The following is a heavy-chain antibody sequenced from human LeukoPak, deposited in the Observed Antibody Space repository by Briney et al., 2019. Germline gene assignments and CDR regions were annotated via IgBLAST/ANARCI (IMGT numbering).Heavy chain of an antibody. CDR3: ARRGLSSGWSSLNWFGP. V-gene: IGHV5-51*01. Sequence: GESLKISCKGSGYSFTSYWIGWLRQMPGKGLEWLGIIYPGDSDTRYSPSFPAQVTISADKSISTDYLQWSSLKASDTAMYYCARRGLSSGWSSLNWFGPWGQGTLVTVSS. J-gene: IGHJ5*02. CDR2: IYPGDSDT. CDR1: GYSFTSYW. D-gene: IGHD6-19*01.